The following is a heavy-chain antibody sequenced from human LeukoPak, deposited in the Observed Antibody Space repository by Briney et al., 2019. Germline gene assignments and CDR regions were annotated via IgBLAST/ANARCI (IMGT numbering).Heavy chain of an antibody. Sequence: SETLSLTCTVSGGSISSYYWSWLRQPPGKGLDWIGYIYYSGSTNYNPSLKSRVTISVDPSKNQFSLKLSSVTAADTAVYYCARQVIPSWFDPWGQGTLVTVSS. D-gene: IGHD2-21*01. CDR3: ARQVIPSWFDP. V-gene: IGHV4-59*01. J-gene: IGHJ5*02. CDR2: IYYSGST. CDR1: GGSISSYY.